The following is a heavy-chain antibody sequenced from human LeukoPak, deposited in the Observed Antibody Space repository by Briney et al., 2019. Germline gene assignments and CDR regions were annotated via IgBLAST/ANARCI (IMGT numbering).Heavy chain of an antibody. D-gene: IGHD3-10*01. CDR1: GFTFSTYA. V-gene: IGHV3-23*01. CDR2: ISGSGSST. Sequence: GGSLRLSCAASGFTFSTYAMTWVRQAPGKGLEWVSGISGSGSSTYYADSVKGRFTISRDNSKNTLCLQMNSLRAEDTAIYYCARSQSDSGIQTQPLDSWGQGTLVTVSS. CDR3: ARSQSDSGIQTQPLDS. J-gene: IGHJ4*02.